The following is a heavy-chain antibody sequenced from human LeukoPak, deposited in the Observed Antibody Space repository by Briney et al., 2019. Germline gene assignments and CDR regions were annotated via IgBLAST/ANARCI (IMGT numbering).Heavy chain of an antibody. J-gene: IGHJ5*02. CDR1: GYTFTGYY. CDR2: INPNSGGT. CDR3: ARDRAIFGVNRAGAAWFDP. V-gene: IGHV1-2*02. Sequence: ASVKDSCKASGYTFTGYYMHWVRQPPGQGLAGMGWINPNSGGTNYAQKFQGRVTLTRDTSISTAYMELSRLRSDDTAVYYCARDRAIFGVNRAGAAWFDPWGQGTLVTVSS. D-gene: IGHD3-3*01.